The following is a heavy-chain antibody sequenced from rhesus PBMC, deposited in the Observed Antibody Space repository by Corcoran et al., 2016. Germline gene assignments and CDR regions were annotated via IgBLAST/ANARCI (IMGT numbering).Heavy chain of an antibody. CDR3: AKSNTGQWMGS. CDR2: ISTTDNT. D-gene: IGHD2-21*01. J-gene: IGHJ6*01. Sequence: EVQRMESGGGLAKPGGSLRLSCAASGFTFSNFAMTWVRRAPGKGLEWVSGISTTDNTYYADSVKGRFTISRDTSKNTLSLQMNSLRVEDTAMYYCAKSNTGQWMGSWGQGVVVTVSS. CDR1: GFTFSNFA. V-gene: IGHV3-103*01.